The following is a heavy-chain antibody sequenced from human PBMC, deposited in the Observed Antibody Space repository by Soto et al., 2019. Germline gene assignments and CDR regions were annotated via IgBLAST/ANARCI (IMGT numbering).Heavy chain of an antibody. CDR3: AVSVYCSGGSCYSGLFDS. D-gene: IGHD2-15*01. CDR2: FYRSGNT. Sequence: PSETLSLTCTVSGGSTNGYYWSWIRQSAGKGLEWIGRFYRSGNTDYNPSLKTRVTMSVDTSKNQFSLKLTSMTAADTAVYYCAVSVYCSGGSCYSGLFDSWGQGTLVTVSS. CDR1: GGSTNGYY. V-gene: IGHV4-4*07. J-gene: IGHJ4*02.